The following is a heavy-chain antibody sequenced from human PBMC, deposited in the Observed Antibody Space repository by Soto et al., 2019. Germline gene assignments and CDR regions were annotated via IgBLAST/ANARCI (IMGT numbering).Heavy chain of an antibody. CDR2: IYWDDDK. J-gene: IGHJ3*02. V-gene: IGHV2-5*02. CDR3: AHEPLTMVRGVRNAFDI. CDR1: GFSLSTSGVG. D-gene: IGHD3-10*01. Sequence: SGPTLVKPTQTLTLTCTFSGFSLSTSGVGVGWIRQPPGKALEWLALIYWDDDKRYSPSLKSRLTITKDTSKNQVVLTMTNMDPVDTATYYCAHEPLTMVRGVRNAFDIWGQGTMVTVSS.